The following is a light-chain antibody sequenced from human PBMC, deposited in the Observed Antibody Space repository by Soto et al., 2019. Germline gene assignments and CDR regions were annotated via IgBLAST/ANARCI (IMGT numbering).Light chain of an antibody. Sequence: QSALTQPASVSGSPGQSXTISCTGTSSDVGSYNLVSWYQQHPGKAPKLMIYEGNKRPSGVSNRFSGSKSANTASLTISGLQTEDEADYYCCSYAGTNTFVFGTGTKVTVL. J-gene: IGLJ1*01. CDR2: EGN. CDR3: CSYAGTNTFV. CDR1: SSDVGSYNL. V-gene: IGLV2-23*01.